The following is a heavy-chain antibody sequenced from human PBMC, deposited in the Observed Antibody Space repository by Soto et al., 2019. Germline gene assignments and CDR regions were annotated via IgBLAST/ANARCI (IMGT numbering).Heavy chain of an antibody. V-gene: IGHV4-4*07. CDR3: ARGGIQLWFDF. D-gene: IGHD5-18*01. CDR1: GGSISNYF. CDR2: MSTSGSA. Sequence: SETLSLNCSVSGGSISNYFWSWIRQPAGKGLEWIGRMSTSGSANYSPSLKSRVTMSVDTSKNQLSLNLSSVTAADTAVYYCARGGIQLWFDFWGQGTLVTVSS. J-gene: IGHJ4*02.